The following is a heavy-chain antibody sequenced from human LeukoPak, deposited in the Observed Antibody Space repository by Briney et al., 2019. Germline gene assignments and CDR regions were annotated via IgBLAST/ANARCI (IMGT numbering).Heavy chain of an antibody. V-gene: IGHV3-53*01. D-gene: IGHD4-11*01. CDR2: ISGASGT. Sequence: GGSLRLSCAASGFAVSSNYMSWVRQAPGKGLEWLSAISGASGTYYADSVKGRFTISRDNSKNTLYLQMNSLRAEDTAVYYCAKGMTTITTGLDYWGQGTLVTVSS. J-gene: IGHJ4*02. CDR3: AKGMTTITTGLDY. CDR1: GFAVSSNY.